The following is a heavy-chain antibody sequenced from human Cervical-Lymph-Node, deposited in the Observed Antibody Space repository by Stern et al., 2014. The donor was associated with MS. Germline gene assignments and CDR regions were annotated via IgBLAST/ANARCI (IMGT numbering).Heavy chain of an antibody. CDR3: AHRLIAARTFDY. CDR2: IYWHDDK. Sequence: QVTLKESGPTLVKPTQTLTLTCTFSGFSLSTSGVGVGWIRQPPGKALEXLALIYWHDDKRYSPSLKSRLTITKDTSKNQVVLTMTNMDPVDTATYYCAHRLIAARTFDYWGQGTLVTVSS. J-gene: IGHJ4*02. CDR1: GFSLSTSGVG. V-gene: IGHV2-5*01. D-gene: IGHD6-6*01.